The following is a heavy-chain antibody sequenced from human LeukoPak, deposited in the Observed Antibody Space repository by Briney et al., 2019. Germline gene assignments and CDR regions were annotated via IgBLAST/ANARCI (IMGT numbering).Heavy chain of an antibody. CDR3: ARDPPFIIGTTFFDY. CDR2: LTGGGGGT. CDR1: GFTFSTYA. D-gene: IGHD1-20*01. J-gene: IGHJ4*02. V-gene: IGHV3-23*01. Sequence: GGSLRLSCAASGFTFSTYAMSWVRQAPGKGLEWVSGLTGGGGGTSYADSVKGRFTISRDNAKNSLYLQMNSLRAEDTAVYYCARDPPFIIGTTFFDYWGQGTLVTVSS.